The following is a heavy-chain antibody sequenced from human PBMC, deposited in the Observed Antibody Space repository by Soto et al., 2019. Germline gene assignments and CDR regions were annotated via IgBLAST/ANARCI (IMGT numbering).Heavy chain of an antibody. CDR2: ISSSSSTI. CDR3: ARDWAVCSGGSCHLGLRYGMDV. Sequence: PGGSLRLSCAASGFTFSSYSMNWVRQAPGKGLEWVSYISSSSSTIYYADSVKGRFTISRDNAKNSLYLQMNSLRDEDTAVYYCARDWAVCSGGSCHLGLRYGMDVWGQGTTVTVSS. D-gene: IGHD2-15*01. J-gene: IGHJ6*02. CDR1: GFTFSSYS. V-gene: IGHV3-48*02.